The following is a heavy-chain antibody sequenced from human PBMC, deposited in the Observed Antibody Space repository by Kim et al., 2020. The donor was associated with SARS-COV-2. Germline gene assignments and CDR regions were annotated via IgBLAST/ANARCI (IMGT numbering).Heavy chain of an antibody. Sequence: GGSLRLSCAASGFIFSSYTMNWVRQAPGKGLEWISYIGLGGAPIYYSDSVKDRFAVSRDNAKNSLYLQMNSLRDEDTAVYFCVRDQLFALDIWGQGTTVTVSS. D-gene: IGHD3-10*02. CDR1: GFIFSSYT. CDR2: IGLGGAPI. V-gene: IGHV3-48*02. CDR3: VRDQLFALDI. J-gene: IGHJ6*02.